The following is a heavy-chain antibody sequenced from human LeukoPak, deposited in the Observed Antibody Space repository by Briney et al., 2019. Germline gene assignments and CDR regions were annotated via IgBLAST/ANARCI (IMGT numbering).Heavy chain of an antibody. Sequence: GGSLRLSCAASGFTFSNFWMHWVRQAPGKGLEWVSSISSSSSYIYYADSVKGRFTISRDNAKNSLYLQMNSLRAEDTAVYYCARDLERGIVVVPAASPTPHHWGQGTLVTVSS. V-gene: IGHV3-21*01. CDR1: GFTFSNFW. J-gene: IGHJ5*02. CDR2: ISSSSSYI. D-gene: IGHD2-2*01. CDR3: ARDLERGIVVVPAASPTPHH.